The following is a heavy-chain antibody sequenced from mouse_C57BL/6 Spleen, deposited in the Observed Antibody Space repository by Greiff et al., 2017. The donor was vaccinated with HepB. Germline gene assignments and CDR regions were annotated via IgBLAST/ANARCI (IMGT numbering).Heavy chain of an antibody. D-gene: IGHD1-1*01. CDR1: GYAFSSSW. CDR2: IYPGDGDT. J-gene: IGHJ1*03. CDR3: AITTVVDWYFDV. V-gene: IGHV1-82*01. Sequence: VQRVESGPELVKPGASVKISCKASGYAFSSSWMNWVKQRPGKGLEWIGRIYPGDGDTNYNGKFKGKATLTADKSSSTAYMQLSSLTSEDSAVYFCAITTVVDWYFDVWGTGTTVTVSS.